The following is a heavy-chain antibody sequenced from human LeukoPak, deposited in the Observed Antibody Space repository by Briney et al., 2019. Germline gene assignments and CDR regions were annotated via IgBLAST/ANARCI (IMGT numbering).Heavy chain of an antibody. CDR1: GFSFSFYW. J-gene: IGHJ6*03. V-gene: IGHV3-74*01. CDR2: IKTDGSIA. CDR3: ARSTTHPYYNYMDV. Sequence: GGSLRLSCAASGFSFSFYWMHWVRQAPGKGPVWVSRIKTDGSIADYADSVKGRFTISRDNAKNTLYLQMNSLRAEDTAVYYCARSTTHPYYNYMDVWGKGTTVTLSS. D-gene: IGHD4-17*01.